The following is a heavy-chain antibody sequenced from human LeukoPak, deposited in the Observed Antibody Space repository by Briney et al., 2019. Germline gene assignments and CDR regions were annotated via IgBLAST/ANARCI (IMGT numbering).Heavy chain of an antibody. Sequence: GASVKVSCKASGYTFTGYYMHWVRQAPGQGLEWMGWINPNSGGTNYAQKFQGRVTMTRDTSISTAYMELSRLRSDDTAVYYCARDVWFGEFYYFDYWGQGTLVTVSS. J-gene: IGHJ4*02. CDR3: ARDVWFGEFYYFDY. D-gene: IGHD3-10*01. CDR1: GYTFTGYY. CDR2: INPNSGGT. V-gene: IGHV1-2*02.